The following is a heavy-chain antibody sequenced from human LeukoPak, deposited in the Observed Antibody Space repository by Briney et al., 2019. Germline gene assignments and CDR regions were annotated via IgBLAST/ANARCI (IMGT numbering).Heavy chain of an antibody. CDR3: ARVVPAASRRFGWFDP. CDR2: IYTCGST. D-gene: IGHD2-2*01. CDR1: GGSISSYY. J-gene: IGHJ5*02. Sequence: SETLSLTCTVSGGSISSYYWSWIRQPAGKGLEWIGRIYTCGSTNYNPSLKSRVTMSVDTSKNQFSLKLSSVTAADTAVYYCARVVPAASRRFGWFDPWGQGTLVTVSS. V-gene: IGHV4-4*07.